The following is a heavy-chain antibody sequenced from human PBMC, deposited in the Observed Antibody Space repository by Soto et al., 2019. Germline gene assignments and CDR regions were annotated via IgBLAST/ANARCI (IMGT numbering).Heavy chain of an antibody. V-gene: IGHV4-39*01. CDR2: IYYSGST. CDR1: GGSISSSSYY. Sequence: PSETLSLTCTVSGGSISSSSYYWGWIRQPPGKGLEWIGSIYYSGSTYYNPSLKSRVTISVDTSKNQFSLKLSSVTAADTAVYYCARQGPYYYQFGYFDLWGRGTRVTVS. J-gene: IGHJ2*01. D-gene: IGHD3-10*01. CDR3: ARQGPYYYQFGYFDL.